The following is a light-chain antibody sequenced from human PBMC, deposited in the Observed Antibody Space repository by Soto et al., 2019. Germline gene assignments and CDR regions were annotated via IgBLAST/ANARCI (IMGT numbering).Light chain of an antibody. J-gene: IGKJ5*01. CDR1: QSVSSNY. CDR2: GAS. V-gene: IGKV3-20*01. CDR3: QQYDRPPIT. Sequence: EIVLTQSPGTLSLSPGERATLSCSASQSVSSNYLVWYQQKPGQALRLLVYGASSRATGIPDRFSGSGAGTDFTLTISRLQHEDSALYYCQQYDRPPITFGQGTRLEI.